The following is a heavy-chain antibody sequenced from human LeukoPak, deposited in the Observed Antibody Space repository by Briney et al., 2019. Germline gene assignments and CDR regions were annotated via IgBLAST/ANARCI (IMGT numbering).Heavy chain of an antibody. D-gene: IGHD1-26*01. CDR1: GGSITTTNY. CDR3: SRESGPYSPFGH. CDR2: ISLSGDT. Sequence: SGTLSLTCGVSGGSITTTNYWSWGRQSPGRGMERIGEISLSGDTGFNPSLRGRVTMSLDESKNHLSLTLTSVTAADTAIYYCSRESGPYSPFGHWGQGILVTVTT. J-gene: IGHJ4*02. V-gene: IGHV4-4*02.